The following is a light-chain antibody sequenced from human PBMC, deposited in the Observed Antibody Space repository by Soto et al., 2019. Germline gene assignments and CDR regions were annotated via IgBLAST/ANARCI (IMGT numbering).Light chain of an antibody. V-gene: IGLV1-51*01. Sequence: QSVLTQPPSVSAAPGQTVTISCSGSSSNIGNNYVSWYQQLPGTAPKLLIYDNNRRPSGIPDRFSDSKSGTSATLGITGLQTGDEADYFCATWDDSLSAVLFGGATKLTVL. CDR2: DNN. J-gene: IGLJ2*01. CDR3: ATWDDSLSAVL. CDR1: SSNIGNNY.